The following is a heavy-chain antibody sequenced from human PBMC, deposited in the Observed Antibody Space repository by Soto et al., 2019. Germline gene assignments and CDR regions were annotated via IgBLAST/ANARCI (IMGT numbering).Heavy chain of an antibody. J-gene: IGHJ5*02. Sequence: SETLSLTCAVYGWSFSGYYWSWIRQPPGKGLEWIGEINHSGSTNYNPSLKSRVTISVDTSKNQFSLKLSSVTAADTAVYYCARDRATMVRGVIPRWFDPWGQGTLVT. CDR3: ARDRATMVRGVIPRWFDP. CDR1: GWSFSGYY. CDR2: INHSGST. D-gene: IGHD3-10*01. V-gene: IGHV4-34*01.